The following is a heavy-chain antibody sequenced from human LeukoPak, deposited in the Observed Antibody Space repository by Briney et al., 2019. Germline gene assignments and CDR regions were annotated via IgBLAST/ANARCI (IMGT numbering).Heavy chain of an antibody. CDR1: GFTFSYYS. J-gene: IGHJ4*02. CDR3: ARGRTDFDY. Sequence: GGSLRLSCAASGFTFSYYSMNWVGQAPGKGLEWVSYISSTSSTIYYTDSVKGRFTISRDNAKNSLFLQMNSLRDEDTAMYYCARGRTDFDYWGQRTLVTVSS. CDR2: ISSTSSTI. V-gene: IGHV3-48*02.